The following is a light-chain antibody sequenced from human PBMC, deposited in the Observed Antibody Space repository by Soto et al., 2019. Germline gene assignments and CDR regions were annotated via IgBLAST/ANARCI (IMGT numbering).Light chain of an antibody. CDR2: LHSDGRH. CDR3: RTWATGPWV. Sequence: QLVLTQSPSASASLGASVKLTCTLSSEHSSYAIAWLQREPGKAPRYLMKLHSDGRHFKGDGIPDRFSGSSSGAERYLTISSLQSEDEADYYCRTWATGPWVFGGGTKLTVL. J-gene: IGLJ3*02. CDR1: SEHSSYA. V-gene: IGLV4-69*01.